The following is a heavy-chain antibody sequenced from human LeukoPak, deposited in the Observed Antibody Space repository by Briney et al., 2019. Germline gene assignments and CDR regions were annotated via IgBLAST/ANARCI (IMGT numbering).Heavy chain of an antibody. V-gene: IGHV3-9*01. CDR3: AKDMGRRIAAAGNNWFDP. CDR1: GFTFDDYA. Sequence: GRSLRLSCAASGFTFDDYAMHWVRQAPGKGLEWVSGISWNSGSIGYADSVKGRFTISRDNAKNSLYLQMNSLRAEDTALYYCAKDMGRRIAAAGNNWFDPWGQGTLVTVSP. CDR2: ISWNSGSI. D-gene: IGHD6-13*01. J-gene: IGHJ5*02.